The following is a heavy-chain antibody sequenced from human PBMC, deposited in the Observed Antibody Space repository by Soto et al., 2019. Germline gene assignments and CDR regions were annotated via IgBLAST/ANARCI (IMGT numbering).Heavy chain of an antibody. Sequence: VQLVQSGAELKKPGASVKISCQASGYAFNIYAVPSVRQAPGQSLEWVGWIHPGNGNTRYSQKFQGRVTTSRDTSATTVYMELRGLRSGDTAGYYCARNDLWSGIYIGTEVYWCQGTQVTVSS. CDR2: IHPGNGNT. CDR3: ARNDLWSGIYIGTEVY. D-gene: IGHD3-3*01. V-gene: IGHV1-3*01. J-gene: IGHJ4*02. CDR1: GYAFNIYA.